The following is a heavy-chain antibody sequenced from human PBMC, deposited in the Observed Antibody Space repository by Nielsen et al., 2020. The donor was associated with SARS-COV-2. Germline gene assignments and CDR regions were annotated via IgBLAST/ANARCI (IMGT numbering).Heavy chain of an antibody. J-gene: IGHJ6*02. CDR3: ATENPYFDWLSTGLVGYYYGMDV. CDR1: GYTFTSYG. V-gene: IGHV1-18*01. D-gene: IGHD3-9*01. Sequence: ASVKVSCKASGYTFTSYGISWVRQAPGQGLEWMGWISAYNGNTIYAQKFQGRVTMTEDTSTDTAYMELSSLRSEDTAVYYCATENPYFDWLSTGLVGYYYGMDVWGQGTTVTVSS. CDR2: ISAYNGNT.